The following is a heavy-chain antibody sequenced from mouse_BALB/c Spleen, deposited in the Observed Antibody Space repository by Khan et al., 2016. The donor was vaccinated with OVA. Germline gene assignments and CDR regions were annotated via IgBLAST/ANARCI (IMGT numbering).Heavy chain of an antibody. Sequence: VQLQESGPELVKPGALVKISCKASGYTFTSYNINWVKQRPGQGLEWIGWIYPGDDSTKYNEKFKGKATLTADTSYSTAYMQLSSLTSENASVYFCVREGLRGVAMDYWGQGTSVTVSS. CDR3: VREGLRGVAMDY. CDR1: GYTFTSYN. CDR2: IYPGDDST. J-gene: IGHJ4*01. D-gene: IGHD2-4*01. V-gene: IGHV1S56*01.